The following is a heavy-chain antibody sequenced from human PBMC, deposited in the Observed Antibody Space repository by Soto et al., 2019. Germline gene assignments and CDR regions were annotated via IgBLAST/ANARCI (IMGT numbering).Heavy chain of an antibody. D-gene: IGHD2-2*01. CDR1: GFTFSSYG. Sequence: VQLVESGGGVVQPGRSLRLSCAASGFTFSSYGMHWVRQAPGKGLEGVAVISYDGSNKDYADSVKGRFTISRDNSNNTLYLQMDSLRAEDTAVYYCAKGDDIVVVPAAIRGYYYYYGMDVWGQGTTVTVS. V-gene: IGHV3-30*18. CDR2: ISYDGSNK. CDR3: AKGDDIVVVPAAIRGYYYYYGMDV. J-gene: IGHJ6*02.